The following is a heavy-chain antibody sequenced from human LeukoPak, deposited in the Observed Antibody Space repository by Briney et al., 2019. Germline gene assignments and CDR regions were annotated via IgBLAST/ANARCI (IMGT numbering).Heavy chain of an antibody. V-gene: IGHV1-18*01. CDR1: GYTFTSYG. Sequence: ASVKVSCKASGYTFTSYGISWVRQAPGQGLEWKGWISAYNGNTNYAQKLQGRVTMTTDTSTSTAYMELRSLRSDDTAVYYCARYYDILTGHLGLDYWGQGTLVTVSS. CDR2: ISAYNGNT. D-gene: IGHD3-9*01. J-gene: IGHJ4*02. CDR3: ARYYDILTGHLGLDY.